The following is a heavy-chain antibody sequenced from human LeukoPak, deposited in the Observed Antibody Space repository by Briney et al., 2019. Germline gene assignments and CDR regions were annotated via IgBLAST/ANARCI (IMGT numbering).Heavy chain of an antibody. CDR1: GFTFSSYG. CDR3: ARERGNGMGPYGDAFDI. Sequence: PGGSLRLSCAASGFTFSSYGMHWVRQAPGKGLEWVAFIRYDGSNKYYADSVKGRFTISRDNSKNTLYLQMNSLRAEDTAVYYCARERGNGMGPYGDAFDIWGQGTMVTVSS. D-gene: IGHD4-17*01. J-gene: IGHJ3*02. V-gene: IGHV3-30*02. CDR2: IRYDGSNK.